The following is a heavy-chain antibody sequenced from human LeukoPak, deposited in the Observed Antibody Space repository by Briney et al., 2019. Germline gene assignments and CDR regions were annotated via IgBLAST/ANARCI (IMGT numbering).Heavy chain of an antibody. D-gene: IGHD6-13*01. V-gene: IGHV3-23*01. CDR2: ISGSGGST. Sequence: PGGSLRLSCAASGFTFSSYAMSWVRQAPGKGLERVSGISGSGGSTYYADSVKGRFTISRDNSKNTLFLQMNSLRAEDTAVYYCAKGRYSNSWYSDYWGQGTLVTVSS. J-gene: IGHJ4*02. CDR1: GFTFSSYA. CDR3: AKGRYSNSWYSDY.